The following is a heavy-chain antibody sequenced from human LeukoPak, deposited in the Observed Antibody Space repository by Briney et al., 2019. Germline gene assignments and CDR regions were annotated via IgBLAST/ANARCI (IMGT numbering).Heavy chain of an antibody. J-gene: IGHJ6*02. Sequence: SETLSLTCTVSGGSINNYYWSWIRQPPGMGLEWIGYIYYRGSTNYNPPLKSRVTISVDTSKKQSSLNLSSVTAADTAVYYCARVAARYVGMDVWGQGTTVTVSS. V-gene: IGHV4-59*01. CDR2: IYYRGST. D-gene: IGHD6-6*01. CDR3: ARVAARYVGMDV. CDR1: GGSINNYY.